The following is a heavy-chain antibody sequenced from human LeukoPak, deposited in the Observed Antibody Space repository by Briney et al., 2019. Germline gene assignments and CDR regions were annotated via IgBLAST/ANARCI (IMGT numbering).Heavy chain of an antibody. Sequence: SETLSLTCTVSGGSISSSSYYWGWIRQPPGKGLEWIGSIYYSGSTYYNPSLKSRVTISVDTSKNQFSLKLSSVTAADTAVYYCARRAVVAAKGTIGYWGQGTLVTVSS. V-gene: IGHV4-39*01. CDR1: GGSISSSSYY. CDR3: ARRAVVAAKGTIGY. CDR2: IYYSGST. J-gene: IGHJ4*02. D-gene: IGHD2-15*01.